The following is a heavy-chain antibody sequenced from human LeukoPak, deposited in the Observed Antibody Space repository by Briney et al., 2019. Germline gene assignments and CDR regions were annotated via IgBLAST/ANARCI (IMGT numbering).Heavy chain of an antibody. J-gene: IGHJ1*01. CDR1: DGSIRSDDYY. D-gene: IGHD6-6*01. Sequence: SETLSLTCSVSDGSIRSDDYYWSWLRQPPGKGLEWIGEINHSGSTNYNPSLKSRVTISVDTSKNQFSLKLSSVTAADTAVYYCARDRRSGIAARSFQHWGQGTLVTVSS. CDR2: INHSGST. CDR3: ARDRRSGIAARSFQH. V-gene: IGHV4-34*01.